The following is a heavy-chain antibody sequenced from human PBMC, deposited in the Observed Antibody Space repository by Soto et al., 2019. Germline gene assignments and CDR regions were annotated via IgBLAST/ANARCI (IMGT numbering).Heavy chain of an antibody. D-gene: IGHD3-3*01. CDR2: IIPIYGTA. J-gene: IGHJ6*01. V-gene: IGHV1-69*01. Sequence: QVQLVQSGAEVKKPGSSVKVSCKASGGTFSSYAINWVRQAPGQGLEWMGGIIPIYGTANYAQKFQGRVTITAEDSASTAYMVMSSFISEATALYDCAGEKSNYYFWSCYDWFGNSRSNYYDYYGMDVWGGGTSVTAS. CDR3: AGEKSNYYFWSCYDWFGNSRSNYYDYYGMDV. CDR1: GGTFSSYA.